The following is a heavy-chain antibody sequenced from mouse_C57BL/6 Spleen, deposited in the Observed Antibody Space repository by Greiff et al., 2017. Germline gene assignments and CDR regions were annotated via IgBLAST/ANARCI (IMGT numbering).Heavy chain of an antibody. CDR1: GFTFSDYY. CDR2: ISNGGGST. V-gene: IGHV5-12*01. J-gene: IGHJ1*03. Sequence: EVKLMESGGGLVQPGGSLKLSCAASGFTFSDYYMYWVRQTPEKRLEWVANISNGGGSTYYPETVKGRFTISKDNAKNTMYLQMSRLKSEDTAMYYCARHEVLQYVDVWGTGTTVTVSS. D-gene: IGHD1-1*01. CDR3: ARHEVLQYVDV.